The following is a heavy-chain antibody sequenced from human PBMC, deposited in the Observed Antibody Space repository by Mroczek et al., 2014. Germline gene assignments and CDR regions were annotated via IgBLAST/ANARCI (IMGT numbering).Heavy chain of an antibody. D-gene: IGHD6-13*01. V-gene: IGHV2-5*01. Sequence: SGPTLGETHTDPHADLHFSGFSLSTSGVGXGWIRQPPGKALEWLALIYWNDDKRYSPSLKSRLTITKDTSKNQVVLTMTNMDPVDTATYYCAHSTIIAAAGRFCFDYWGQGTLVTVSS. CDR2: IYWNDDK. CDR3: AHSTIIAAAGRFCFDY. J-gene: IGHJ4*02. CDR1: GFSLSTSGVG.